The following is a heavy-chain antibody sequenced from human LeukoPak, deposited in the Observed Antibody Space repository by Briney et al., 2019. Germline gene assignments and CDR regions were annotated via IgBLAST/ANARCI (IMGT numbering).Heavy chain of an antibody. CDR3: AKTLGSGKPYYFDY. CDR1: GFTFNNYG. CDR2: ISGSGDTT. D-gene: IGHD6-19*01. J-gene: IGHJ4*02. V-gene: IGHV3-23*01. Sequence: EGSLRLSCAASGFTFNNYGMTWVRQAPGKGLEWVSGISGSGDTTYYADSVKGRFTISRDNSKNTLYLQMNSLRADDTALYYCAKTLGSGKPYYFDYWGQGTLVTVSS.